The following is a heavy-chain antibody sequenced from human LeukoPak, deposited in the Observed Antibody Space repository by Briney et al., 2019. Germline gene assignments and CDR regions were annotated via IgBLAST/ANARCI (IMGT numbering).Heavy chain of an antibody. CDR3: ARGRGVRGVIYDY. D-gene: IGHD3-10*01. CDR2: IFYSGST. V-gene: IGHV4-59*01. J-gene: IGHJ4*02. CDR1: GGSISNYY. Sequence: SETLSLTCTVSGGSISNYYWSWIRQPPGKGLEWIGYIFYSGSTNYNPSLKSRVTISVDTSKNQFSLQLSSVTAADTAVYYCARGRGVRGVIYDYWGQGTLVTVSS.